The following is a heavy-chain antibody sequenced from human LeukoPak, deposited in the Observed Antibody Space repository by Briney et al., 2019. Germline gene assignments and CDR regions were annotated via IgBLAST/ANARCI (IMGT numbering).Heavy chain of an antibody. V-gene: IGHV4-59*01. Sequence: SETLSLTCTVSGGSISSYYWSWIRQPPGKGLEWIGYIDYSGSTNYNPSLKSRVTISVDTSKNQFSLKLSSVTAADTAVYYCARGTVIAAAGSDAFDIWGQGTMVTVSS. J-gene: IGHJ3*02. CDR3: ARGTVIAAAGSDAFDI. CDR1: GGSISSYY. CDR2: IDYSGST. D-gene: IGHD6-13*01.